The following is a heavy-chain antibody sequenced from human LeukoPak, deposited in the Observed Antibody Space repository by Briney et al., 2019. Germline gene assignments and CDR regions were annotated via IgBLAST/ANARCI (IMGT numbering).Heavy chain of an antibody. Sequence: PSETLSLTCAVDGGSFSGHYWSWIRQPPGKGLEWIGEINHSGSTNYNPSLKSRVIISVDTSKNQFSLKLSSVTAADTAVYYCVLDSGSLIGDYWGQGTLVTVSS. CDR3: VLDSGSLIGDY. V-gene: IGHV4-34*01. D-gene: IGHD3-10*01. J-gene: IGHJ4*02. CDR2: INHSGST. CDR1: GGSFSGHY.